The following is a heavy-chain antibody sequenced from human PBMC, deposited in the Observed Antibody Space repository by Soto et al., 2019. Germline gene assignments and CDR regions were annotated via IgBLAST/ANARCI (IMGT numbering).Heavy chain of an antibody. J-gene: IGHJ5*02. CDR1: GGSISSNNW. Sequence: QVQLQESGPGLVKPSGTLSLTCAVSGGSISSNNWWTWVRQPPGQGLEWIGEIYQSGSVNYNPALQSRLSISVDRSKNHFSLNLNSVTAADTAVYYCARGNRDYGDPSWFDHWGQGTLVTVSS. CDR2: IYQSGSV. D-gene: IGHD4-17*01. CDR3: ARGNRDYGDPSWFDH. V-gene: IGHV4-4*02.